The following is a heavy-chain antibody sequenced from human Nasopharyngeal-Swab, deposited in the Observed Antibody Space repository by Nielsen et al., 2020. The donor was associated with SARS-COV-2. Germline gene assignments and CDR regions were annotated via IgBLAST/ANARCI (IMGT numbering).Heavy chain of an antibody. CDR3: ASEEMAAAYLSFDY. CDR1: GFTFSSYA. J-gene: IGHJ4*02. V-gene: IGHV3-30-3*01. D-gene: IGHD6-13*01. Sequence: GESLKISCAASGFTFSSYAMHWVRQAPGKGLEWVAVISYDGSNKYNADSVKGRFTISRDNSKNTLYLQMNSLRAEDTAVYYCASEEMAAAYLSFDYWGQGTLVTVSS. CDR2: ISYDGSNK.